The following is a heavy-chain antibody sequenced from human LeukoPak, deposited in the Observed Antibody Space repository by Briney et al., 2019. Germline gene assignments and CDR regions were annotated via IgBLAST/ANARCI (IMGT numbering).Heavy chain of an antibody. CDR2: IYYTGCT. V-gene: IGHV4-59*01. CDR1: GGFISGNY. CDR3: ARSPPSSSYGMDV. Sequence: SETLSLTCTVCGGFISGNYWSWLRQPPGKGLEWVGYIYYTGCTYYNPSLQSRVTISVDTSKNHSSLKLSSVTAADTAVYYCARSPPSSSYGMDVWSQGTKVTVSS. J-gene: IGHJ6*01.